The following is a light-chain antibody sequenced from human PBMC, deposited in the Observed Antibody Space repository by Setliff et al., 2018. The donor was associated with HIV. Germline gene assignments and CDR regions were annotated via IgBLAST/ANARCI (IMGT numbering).Light chain of an antibody. CDR1: SDDIGRYYY. CDR2: DVS. V-gene: IGLV2-14*03. CDR3: TSYTIKTLYV. J-gene: IGLJ1*01. Sequence: QSALTQPASVSGSPGQAITISGTGTSDDIGRYYYVSWYQQLPGKAPKLIMYDVSHRPSGVSTRFSGSKSGDTASLTISGLQAEDEAPYYCTSYTIKTLYVFGSGTKVTVL.